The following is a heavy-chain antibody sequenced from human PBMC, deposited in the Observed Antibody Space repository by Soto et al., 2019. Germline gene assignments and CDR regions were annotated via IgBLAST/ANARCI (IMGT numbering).Heavy chain of an antibody. Sequence: SETLSLTCTVSGDSIGNSHWSCIRQPPGEGREWLGLTSSRGSATYTPSLKSRVTISVDTSKNQLSLKLTSVTAADTAVYFCARHHPRTLAALEIPFDFWGKGTLVTVS. V-gene: IGHV4-4*09. J-gene: IGHJ4*02. CDR1: GDSIGNSH. CDR2: TSSRGSA. CDR3: ARHHPRTLAALEIPFDF. D-gene: IGHD6-25*01.